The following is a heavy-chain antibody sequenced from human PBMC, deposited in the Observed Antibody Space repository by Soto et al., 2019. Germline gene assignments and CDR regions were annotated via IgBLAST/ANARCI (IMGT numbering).Heavy chain of an antibody. CDR3: ARGQAIFGVVVDP. CDR1: GYTLTDLS. J-gene: IGHJ5*02. Sequence: GASVKVSCKVSGYTLTDLSMQWVRQAPGKGLEWMGGFDPEDGETIYAQKFQGRVTMTEDTATDTAYMELSSLRSEDTAVYYCARGQAIFGVVVDPWGQGTLVTVSS. CDR2: FDPEDGET. V-gene: IGHV1-24*01. D-gene: IGHD3-3*01.